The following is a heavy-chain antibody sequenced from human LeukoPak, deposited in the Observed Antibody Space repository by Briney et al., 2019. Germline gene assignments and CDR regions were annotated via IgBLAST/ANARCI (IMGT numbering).Heavy chain of an antibody. V-gene: IGHV3-23*01. CDR2: TSGSGGST. CDR1: GFTFSSYS. J-gene: IGHJ6*02. D-gene: IGHD3-10*01. Sequence: RGSLRLSCAASGFTFSSYSMNWVRQAPGKGLERVSATSGSGGSTYYADSVKGRFTISRDNSKNTLYLQMNSLRAEDTAVYYCARHGFGEFRYYYYGMDVWGQGTTVTVSS. CDR3: ARHGFGEFRYYYYGMDV.